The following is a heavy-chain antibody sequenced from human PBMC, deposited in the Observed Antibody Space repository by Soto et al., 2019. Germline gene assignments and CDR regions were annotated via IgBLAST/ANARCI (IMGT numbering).Heavy chain of an antibody. CDR1: GGSISSYY. D-gene: IGHD2-8*01. J-gene: IGHJ6*02. V-gene: IGHV4-4*07. CDR3: AREASQDCTNGVCYWSGMDV. Sequence: SATLSLTCTVSGGSISSYYWSWIRQPAGKGLEWIGRIYTSGSTNYNPSLKSRVTMSVDTSKNQFSLKLSSVTAADTAVYYCAREASQDCTNGVCYWSGMDVWGQGTTVTVSS. CDR2: IYTSGST.